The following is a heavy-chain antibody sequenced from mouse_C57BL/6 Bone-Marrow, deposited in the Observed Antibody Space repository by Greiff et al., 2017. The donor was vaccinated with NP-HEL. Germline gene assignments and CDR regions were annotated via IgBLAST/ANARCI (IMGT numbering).Heavy chain of an antibody. D-gene: IGHD1-1*01. CDR2: SRNKANDYTT. J-gene: IGHJ4*01. CDR1: GFTFSDFY. CDR3: ARDGIYYGDYYAMDY. Sequence: EVKLMESGGGLVQPGRSLRLSCATSGFTFSDFYMEWVRQAPGKGLEWIAASRNKANDYTTEFSASVKGRFSVTRDTSQSILYLQMNALRAEDTAIYYCARDGIYYGDYYAMDYWGQGTSVTVSS. V-gene: IGHV7-1*01.